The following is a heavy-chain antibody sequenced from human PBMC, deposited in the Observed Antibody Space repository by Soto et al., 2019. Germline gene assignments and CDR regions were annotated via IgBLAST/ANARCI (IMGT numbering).Heavy chain of an antibody. V-gene: IGHV3-30-3*01. J-gene: IGHJ6*02. D-gene: IGHD2-15*01. CDR1: GFTFSSYA. CDR3: ARVSGGNGGMDV. CDR2: ISYDGSNK. Sequence: QVQLVESGGGVVQPGRSLRLSCAASGFTFSSYAMHWVRQAPGKGLEWVAVISYDGSNKYYADSVKGRFTISRDNSKNTLYLQMNSLRAEDTAVYYCARVSGGNGGMDVWGQGTTVTVSS.